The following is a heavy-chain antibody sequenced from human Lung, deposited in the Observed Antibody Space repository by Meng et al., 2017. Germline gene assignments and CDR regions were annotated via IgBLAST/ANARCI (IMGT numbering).Heavy chain of an antibody. CDR3: ARDRQWLFDY. Sequence: QVHLVQSGREVKKPGASVKVSCKASGYTFTTYGISWLRQAPGQGLEWMGWIDTGNGNRDFAEKFQDRLTMSNETSSSTVYMELTRLTSDDTAVYYCARDRQWLFDYWGQGALVTVSS. V-gene: IGHV1-18*01. CDR1: GYTFTTYG. CDR2: IDTGNGNR. D-gene: IGHD6-19*01. J-gene: IGHJ4*02.